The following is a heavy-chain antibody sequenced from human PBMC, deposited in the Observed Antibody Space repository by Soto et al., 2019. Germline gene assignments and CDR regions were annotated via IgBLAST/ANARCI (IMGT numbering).Heavy chain of an antibody. CDR2: VNGDGSST. Sequence: EVQLVESGGGLVQPGGYLRLSCAASGFTFSSYWMHWVRQAPGKGLVWVSRVNGDGSSTSYADSVKGRFTISRDNAKNTLYLQMNSLRVEDTAVYYCARGGPYSSSEVDYWGQGTLVTVSS. CDR1: GFTFSSYW. J-gene: IGHJ4*02. D-gene: IGHD6-6*01. CDR3: ARGGPYSSSEVDY. V-gene: IGHV3-74*01.